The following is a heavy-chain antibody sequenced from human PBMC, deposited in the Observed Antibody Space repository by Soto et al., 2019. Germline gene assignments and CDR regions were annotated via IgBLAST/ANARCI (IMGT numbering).Heavy chain of an antibody. CDR2: IIAAGGAG. Sequence: VQLEQSGAEVKKPGSSVKVSCRASGGTFASLSINWVRQAPGQALEWRGRIIAAGGAGNYPQKVQGRVTLTADESPPAATVAVRSFRLDDTAVYDCERRAQSSWFDSWGPGPLVTVSS. V-gene: IGHV1-69*08. CDR1: GGTFASLS. J-gene: IGHJ5*01. CDR3: ERRAQSSWFDS.